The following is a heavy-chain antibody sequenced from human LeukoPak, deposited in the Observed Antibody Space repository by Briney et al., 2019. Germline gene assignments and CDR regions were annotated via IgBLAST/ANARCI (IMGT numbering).Heavy chain of an antibody. CDR1: GGPISSYY. CDR3: ARWTLITMVRGVILSYMDV. CDR2: MHYSWST. Sequence: SETLSLPCTVSGGPISSYYWSWLRQSPGKALEWIGHMHYSWSTNYNPSLKSRVTISVDTYKNQFSLKLNSVTAADTAVYYCARWTLITMVRGVILSYMDVWGKGTTVTVSS. V-gene: IGHV4-59*01. J-gene: IGHJ6*03. D-gene: IGHD3-10*01.